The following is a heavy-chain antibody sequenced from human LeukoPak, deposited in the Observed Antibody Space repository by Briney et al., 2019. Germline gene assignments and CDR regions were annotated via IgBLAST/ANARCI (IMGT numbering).Heavy chain of an antibody. Sequence: GGSLRLSCAASGFTFSSYWMNWVRQAPGKGLEWVTNIKQDGSEKYYVDSVKGRFTISRDNAKNSLYLQMNSLRAEDTAVYYCASYSYYDSSGYYAYWGQGTLVTVSS. CDR2: IKQDGSEK. J-gene: IGHJ4*02. CDR1: GFTFSSYW. CDR3: ASYSYYDSSGYYAY. D-gene: IGHD3-22*01. V-gene: IGHV3-7*01.